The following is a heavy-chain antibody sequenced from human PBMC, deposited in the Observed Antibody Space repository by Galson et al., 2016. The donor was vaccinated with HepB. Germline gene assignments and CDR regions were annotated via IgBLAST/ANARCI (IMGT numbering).Heavy chain of an antibody. Sequence: SVKVSCKASGYTLTDYYIHWVRQAPGQGLEWMGWINPNSGGTNYAQKFQGRVTMTRDTSISTSYMELKSLRSDDTAVYDCARGGGSAYYGMDVWGQGTTVTVSS. V-gene: IGHV1-2*02. CDR1: GYTLTDYY. CDR2: INPNSGGT. J-gene: IGHJ6*02. CDR3: ARGGGSAYYGMDV. D-gene: IGHD1-26*01.